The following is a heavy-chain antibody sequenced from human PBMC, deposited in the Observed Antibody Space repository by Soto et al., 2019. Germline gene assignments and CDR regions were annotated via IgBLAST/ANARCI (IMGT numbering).Heavy chain of an antibody. V-gene: IGHV4-31*03. CDR2: VYYSGST. J-gene: IGHJ6*02. D-gene: IGHD3-10*01. Sequence: SETLSLTCTVSGGSISSGGYYWSWIRQHPGKGLEWIGYVYYSGSTYYNPSLKSRVTISVDTSKNQFSLKLSSVTAADTAVYYCARDKKGYYYGSGSYYNPPRGMDVWGQGTTVTVSS. CDR1: GGSISSGGYY. CDR3: ARDKKGYYYGSGSYYNPPRGMDV.